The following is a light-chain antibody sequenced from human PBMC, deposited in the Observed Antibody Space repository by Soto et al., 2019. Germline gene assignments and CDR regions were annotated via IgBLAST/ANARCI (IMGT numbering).Light chain of an antibody. CDR1: SGHSSYS. CDR3: RTWGTGTVI. J-gene: IGLJ2*01. Sequence: QPVLTQSPSASASLGASVKVTCTLSSGHSSYSIAWHQQQPEKGPRYLMRLNSDGSHTKGDGIPDRFSGSSSGAERYLTISSLQSEDEADYYCRTWGTGTVIFGGGTKVTVL. V-gene: IGLV4-69*01. CDR2: LNSDGSH.